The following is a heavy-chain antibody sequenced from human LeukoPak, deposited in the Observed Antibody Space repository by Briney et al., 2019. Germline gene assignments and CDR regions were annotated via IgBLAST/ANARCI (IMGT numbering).Heavy chain of an antibody. CDR3: ARDVTVIVVVTTPFDY. CDR2: INPSGSST. Sequence: ASVKVSCKASGYSFTSHYMHWVRQAPGQGLEWMGLINPSGSSTLYAQKLQGRVTMTTDTSTSTAYMELRSLRSDDTAVYYCARDVTVIVVVTTPFDYWGQGTLVTVSS. V-gene: IGHV1-46*01. J-gene: IGHJ4*02. CDR1: GYSFTSHY. D-gene: IGHD3-22*01.